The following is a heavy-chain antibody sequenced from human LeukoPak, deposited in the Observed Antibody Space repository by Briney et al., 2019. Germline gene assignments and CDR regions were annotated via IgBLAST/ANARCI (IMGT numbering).Heavy chain of an antibody. CDR2: IIPIFGTA. D-gene: IGHD2-2*01. V-gene: IGHV1-69*13. CDR1: GGTFISYA. Sequence: ASVKVSCKASGGTFISYAISWVRQAPGQGLEWMGGIIPIFGTANYAQKFQGRVTITADESTSTAYMELSSLRSEDTAVYYCARGGPIPAATNWFDPWGQGTLVTVSS. CDR3: ARGGPIPAATNWFDP. J-gene: IGHJ5*02.